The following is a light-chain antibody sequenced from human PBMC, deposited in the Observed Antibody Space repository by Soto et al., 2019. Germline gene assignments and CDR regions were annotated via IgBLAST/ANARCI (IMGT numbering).Light chain of an antibody. CDR2: EVS. V-gene: IGLV2-23*02. CDR1: SSDVGSYNL. J-gene: IGLJ1*01. Sequence: QSVLTQPASVSGSPGQSITISCTGTSSDVGSYNLVSWYQQHPGKAPKLMIYEVSKRPSGVSNRFSGSKSGNTASLTISGLQAEDEADYYCCSYAGSSTSLYVFXTGTKVTVL. CDR3: CSYAGSSTSLYV.